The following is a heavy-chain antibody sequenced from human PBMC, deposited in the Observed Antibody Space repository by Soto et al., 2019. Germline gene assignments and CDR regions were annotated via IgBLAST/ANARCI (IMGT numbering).Heavy chain of an antibody. Sequence: QVQLVQSGAEVKKPGSSVKVSCKASGDTFSFYTINWVRQAPGLGLEWVGRINPILSMSNNAQKFQGRVTMTADKSTNTAYMELRSLRSEDTAMYFCATSYGSGYRAFDSWGQGALVTVSS. CDR2: INPILSMS. CDR1: GDTFSFYT. V-gene: IGHV1-69*02. J-gene: IGHJ4*02. CDR3: ATSYGSGYRAFDS. D-gene: IGHD3-10*01.